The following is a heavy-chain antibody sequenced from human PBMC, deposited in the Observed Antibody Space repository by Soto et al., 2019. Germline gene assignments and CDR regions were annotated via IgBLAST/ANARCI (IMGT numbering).Heavy chain of an antibody. CDR1: GFTFSSYA. CDR3: AKDPLPYCSGGRCYRPPNSIDY. CDR2: ISGSGGST. J-gene: IGHJ4*02. Sequence: PGGSLRLSCAASGFTFSSYAMSWVRQAPGKGLEWVSAISGSGGSTYYADSVKGRFTISRDNSKNTLYLQMNSLRAEDTAVYYCAKDPLPYCSGGRCYRPPNSIDYPGPAPLRTVFS. V-gene: IGHV3-23*01. D-gene: IGHD2-15*01.